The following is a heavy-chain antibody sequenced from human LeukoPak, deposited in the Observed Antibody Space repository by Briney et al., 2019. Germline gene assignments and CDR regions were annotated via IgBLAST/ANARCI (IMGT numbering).Heavy chain of an antibody. Sequence: PSETLSLTCAVSGGSISSSNWWSWIRQPPGKGLEWIGEINHSGSTNYNPSLKSRVTISVDTSKNQFSLKLSSVTAADTAVYYCARLYCSSTSCYGFDYWGQGTLVTVSS. D-gene: IGHD2-2*01. CDR1: GGSISSSNW. CDR2: INHSGST. CDR3: ARLYCSSTSCYGFDY. V-gene: IGHV4-4*02. J-gene: IGHJ4*02.